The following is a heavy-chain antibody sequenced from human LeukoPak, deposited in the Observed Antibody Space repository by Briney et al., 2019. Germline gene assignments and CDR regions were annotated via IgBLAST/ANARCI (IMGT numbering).Heavy chain of an antibody. CDR1: GGSISSSSYY. V-gene: IGHV4-39*07. CDR3: ARGRAARFPRFDY. Sequence: SETLSLTCTVSGGSISSSSYYWGWIRQPPGKGLEWIGEINHSGSTNYNPSLKSRVTISVDTSKNQFSLKLSSVTATDTAVYYCARGRAARFPRFDYWGQGTLVTVSS. J-gene: IGHJ4*02. CDR2: INHSGST. D-gene: IGHD6-6*01.